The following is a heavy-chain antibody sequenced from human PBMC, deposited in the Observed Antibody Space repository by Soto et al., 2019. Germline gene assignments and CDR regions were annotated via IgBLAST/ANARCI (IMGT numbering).Heavy chain of an antibody. CDR1: GFTFSSYA. J-gene: IGHJ4*02. Sequence: PGGSLRLSCAASGFTFSSYAMSWVRQAPGKGLEWVSAISGSGGSTYYADSVKGRFTISRDNPKNTLYLQMNSLRAEDTAVYYCAKDPGGSYTPQFDYWGQGTLVTVSS. V-gene: IGHV3-23*01. D-gene: IGHD1-26*01. CDR3: AKDPGGSYTPQFDY. CDR2: ISGSGGST.